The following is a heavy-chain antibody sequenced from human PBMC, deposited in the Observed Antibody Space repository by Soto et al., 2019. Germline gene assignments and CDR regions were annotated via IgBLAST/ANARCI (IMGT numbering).Heavy chain of an antibody. CDR2: IIPIFGTA. J-gene: IGHJ6*02. D-gene: IGHD3-22*01. CDR1: GGTFSSYA. CDR3: ARDRNTYYYDSSGYYPQYYYYYYGMDV. Sequence: SVKVSCKASGGTFSSYAISWVRQAPGQGLEWMGGIIPIFGTANYAQKFQGRVTITADESTSTAYMELSSLRSEDTAVYYCARDRNTYYYDSSGYYPQYYYYYYGMDVWGQGTTVTVSS. V-gene: IGHV1-69*13.